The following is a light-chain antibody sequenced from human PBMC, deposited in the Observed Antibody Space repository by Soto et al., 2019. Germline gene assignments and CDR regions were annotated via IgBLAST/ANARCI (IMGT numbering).Light chain of an antibody. Sequence: DIQMTQSPSSLSASVGDRVTITCRASQDINNYLAWYQQKPGKPPKLLIYAASTLQSGVPSRFSGGRSGTDFTLTINRLQPEDVATYYCQRYNNGPPVTFGPGTKV. CDR2: AAS. CDR1: QDINNY. V-gene: IGKV1-27*01. J-gene: IGKJ3*01. CDR3: QRYNNGPPVT.